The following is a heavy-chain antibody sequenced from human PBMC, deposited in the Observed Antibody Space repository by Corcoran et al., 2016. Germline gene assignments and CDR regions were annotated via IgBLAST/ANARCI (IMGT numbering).Heavy chain of an antibody. V-gene: IGHV4-59*01. D-gene: IGHD1-1*01. CDR2: IYYTGST. Sequence: QVQLQESGPGLVKPSETLSLTCTVSGGSISTYYWSWIRQPPGKGLEWIGYIYYTGSTNYNPSLKSRVTISVDTSKNQFSLKLSSVTAADTAVYYCARNLPPDRGRPGNVDYWGQGTLVTVSS. J-gene: IGHJ4*02. CDR3: ARNLPPDRGRPGNVDY. CDR1: GGSISTYY.